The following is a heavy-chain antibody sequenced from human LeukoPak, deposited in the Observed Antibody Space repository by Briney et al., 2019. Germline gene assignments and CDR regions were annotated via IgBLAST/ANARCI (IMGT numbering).Heavy chain of an antibody. J-gene: IGHJ4*02. CDR2: IIPIFGTA. CDR1: GGTFSSYA. CDR3: AGGETRTYDFWSGYYPN. Sequence: SVKVSCTASGGTFSSYAISWVRPAPGQGLEWMGGIIPIFGTANYAQKFQGRVTITADESTSTAYMELSSLRSEDTAVYYCAGGETRTYDFWSGYYPNWGQGTLVTVSS. D-gene: IGHD3-3*01. V-gene: IGHV1-69*01.